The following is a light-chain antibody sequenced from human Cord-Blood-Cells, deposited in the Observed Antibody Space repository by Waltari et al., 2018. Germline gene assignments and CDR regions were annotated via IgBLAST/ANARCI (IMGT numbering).Light chain of an antibody. CDR3: QQSYRTLT. J-gene: IGKJ4*01. CDR1: QSISSY. CDR2: AAS. V-gene: IGKV1-39*01. Sequence: DIQMTQSPSSLSASVGDRVTITCRASQSISSYLNWYQQKPGKAPKLLIYAASSLQSGVPSRLSGSGSGTDFTLTISSLQPEDFATYYCQQSYRTLTFGGGTKVEIK.